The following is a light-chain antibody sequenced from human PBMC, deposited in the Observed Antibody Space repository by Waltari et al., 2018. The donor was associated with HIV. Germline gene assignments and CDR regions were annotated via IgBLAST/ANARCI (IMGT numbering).Light chain of an antibody. J-gene: IGLJ2*01. CDR2: DDT. CDR1: GNDIGAYNY. V-gene: IGLV2-8*01. CDR3: SSYAGSAVV. Sequence: QSALTQPPSASGSPGQSVTISCTGTGNDIGAYNYVSWYQLHTGKAHNLLIYDDTTRPSGFPDRFSGSKSGNTASLTVSGLQGDDEADYYCSSYAGSAVVFGGGTNLTVL.